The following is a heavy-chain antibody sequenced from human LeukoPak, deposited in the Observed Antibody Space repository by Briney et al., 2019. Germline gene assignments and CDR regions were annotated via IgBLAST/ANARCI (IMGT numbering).Heavy chain of an antibody. CDR3: ARDLSSWYFEFDY. CDR2: IYYSGST. J-gene: IGHJ4*02. D-gene: IGHD6-13*01. CDR1: GGSISSSSYY. Sequence: SETLSLTCTVSGGSISSSSYYWGWIRQPPGKGLEWIGYIYYSGSTNYNPSLKSRVTISVDTSKNQFSLKLSSVTAADTAIYYCARDLSSWYFEFDYWGQGTLVTVSS. V-gene: IGHV4-61*01.